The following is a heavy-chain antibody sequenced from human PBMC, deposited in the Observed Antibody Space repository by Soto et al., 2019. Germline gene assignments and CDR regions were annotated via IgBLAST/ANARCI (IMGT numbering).Heavy chain of an antibody. CDR2: ISYDGSNK. D-gene: IGHD2-8*01. CDR3: AKDQQEEDVLMVYAIVYYYGMDV. V-gene: IGHV3-30*18. Sequence: GGSLRLSCAASGFTFSSYGMHWVRQAPGKGLEWVAVISYDGSNKYYADSVKGRFTISRDNSKNTLYLQMNSLRAEDTAVYYCAKDQQEEDVLMVYAIVYYYGMDVWGQGTTVTVSS. CDR1: GFTFSSYG. J-gene: IGHJ6*02.